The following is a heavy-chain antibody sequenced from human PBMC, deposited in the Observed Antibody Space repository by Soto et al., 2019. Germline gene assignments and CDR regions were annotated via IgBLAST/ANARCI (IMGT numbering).Heavy chain of an antibody. J-gene: IGHJ2*01. CDR2: IIPIFGTA. D-gene: IGHD2-8*02. V-gene: IGHV1-69*01. CDR3: ARPFQSWPGGWYFDL. CDR1: GGTFSSYS. Sequence: QVQLVQSGAEVKKPGSSVKVSCKASGGTFSSYSINWVRQAPGQGLEWMGGIIPIFGTANYAQKFQGRVTLTADESTSTAHMELSSLXXXXXXXXYCARPFQSWPGGWYFDLWGXGTLVTVSS.